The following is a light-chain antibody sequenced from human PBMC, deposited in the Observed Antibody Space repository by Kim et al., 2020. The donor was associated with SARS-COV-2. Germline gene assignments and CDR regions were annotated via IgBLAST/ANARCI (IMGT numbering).Light chain of an antibody. J-gene: IGLJ3*02. CDR2: LNSDGRH. CDR3: QTWGTGMQV. Sequence: ASARHDSHLSSGHGSCATPWHRQEPEKGPRYLMRLNSDGRHSKGDGIPDRFSGSSSGAERYLTISSLQSEDGADYYCQTWGTGMQVFGGGTQLTVL. CDR1: SGHGSCA. V-gene: IGLV4-69*01.